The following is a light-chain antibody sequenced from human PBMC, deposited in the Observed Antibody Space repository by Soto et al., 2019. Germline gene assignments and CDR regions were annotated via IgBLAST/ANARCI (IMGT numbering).Light chain of an antibody. Sequence: QSALTQPTSVSGSPGQWITISCTGTSSDVGGSNYVSWYQQHPGKAPKLMIYDVSNRPSGVSYRFSGSKSGNTASLTISGLQAEDEADYYCSSYTSSSTVVFGGGTKLTVL. J-gene: IGLJ2*01. CDR3: SSYTSSSTVV. V-gene: IGLV2-14*03. CDR1: SSDVGGSNY. CDR2: DVS.